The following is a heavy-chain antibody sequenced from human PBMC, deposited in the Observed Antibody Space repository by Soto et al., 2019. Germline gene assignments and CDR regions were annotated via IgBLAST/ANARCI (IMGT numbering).Heavy chain of an antibody. J-gene: IGHJ4*02. V-gene: IGHV3-21*01. Sequence: SGGSLRLSCVGSGFIFSSFTMSWVRQAPGMGLQYLASISKSSSLIYYADSVRGRFIISRDNSKDSVFLQMYSLRAEDTAMYYCVRGDDRVDWGQGTLVTVSS. D-gene: IGHD1-1*01. CDR2: ISKSSSLI. CDR1: GFIFSSFT. CDR3: VRGDDRVD.